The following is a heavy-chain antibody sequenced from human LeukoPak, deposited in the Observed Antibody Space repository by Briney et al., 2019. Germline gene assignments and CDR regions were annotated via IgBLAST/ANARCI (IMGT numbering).Heavy chain of an antibody. CDR1: GFTFSSYG. Sequence: GGSLRLSCAASGFTFSSYGMHWVRQAPGKGLEWVAVISYDGSNKYYADSVKGRFTISRDNSKNTLYLQMNSLRAEDTAVYYCAKDRHRWKLSWALDYWGQGTLVTVSS. V-gene: IGHV3-30*18. CDR2: ISYDGSNK. CDR3: AKDRHRWKLSWALDY. J-gene: IGHJ4*02. D-gene: IGHD2-15*01.